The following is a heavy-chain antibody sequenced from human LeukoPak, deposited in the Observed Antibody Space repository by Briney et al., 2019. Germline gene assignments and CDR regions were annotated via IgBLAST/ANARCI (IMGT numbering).Heavy chain of an antibody. Sequence: PGGSLRLSCAASGFTFSSYGMHWVRQAPGKGLEWVALISYDGSNKDYADSVKGRFTISRDNSKNTLYLQMNSLRPEATAVYYCARWRTGTIFDYWGQGTMVIVSS. CDR2: ISYDGSNK. D-gene: IGHD1-7*01. CDR3: ARWRTGTIFDY. V-gene: IGHV3-30*03. CDR1: GFTFSSYG. J-gene: IGHJ4*02.